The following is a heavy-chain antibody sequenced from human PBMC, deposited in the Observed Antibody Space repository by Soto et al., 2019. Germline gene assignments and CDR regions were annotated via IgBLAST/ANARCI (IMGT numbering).Heavy chain of an antibody. D-gene: IGHD1-1*01. CDR1: GLTFSDYY. Sequence: PGGSLRLSXAASGLTFSDYYMSWIRQAPGKGLEWVSYITSDGSPIYYADSVRGRFTISRDSAKNSVSLQMNSLRAEDTPMYYCAGGEMSTISFDYWGQGTLVTVSS. V-gene: IGHV3-11*01. J-gene: IGHJ4*02. CDR3: AGGEMSTISFDY. CDR2: ITSDGSPI.